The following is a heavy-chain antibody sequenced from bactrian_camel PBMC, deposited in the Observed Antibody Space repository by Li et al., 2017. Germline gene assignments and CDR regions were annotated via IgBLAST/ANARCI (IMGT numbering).Heavy chain of an antibody. D-gene: IGHD1*01. J-gene: IGHJ4*01. CDR2: SVSGGVT. V-gene: IGHV3S53*01. Sequence: HVQLVESGGDSEQSGASLTLSCVASRDSWSKNCMAWFRQAPGKEREGVATSVSGGVTNYTDSVKGRFTISRDDAKDTLYLQMNNLKPEDTGMYYCAADERRDKPDSCWGSRYDYPSWGRGTQVTVS. CDR1: RDSWSKNC. CDR3: AADERRDKPDSCWGSRYDYPS.